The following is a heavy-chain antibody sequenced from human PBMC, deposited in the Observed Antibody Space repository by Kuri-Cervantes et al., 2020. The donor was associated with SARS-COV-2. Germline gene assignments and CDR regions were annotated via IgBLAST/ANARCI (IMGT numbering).Heavy chain of an antibody. CDR3: ARAAHGDYGDY. D-gene: IGHD2-8*01. Sequence: AGSLTLSCAASGFTFSSYGMHWVRQAPGKGLEWVAVIWYDGSNKYYADSVKGRFTISRDNSKDTLYLQMNSLRAEDTAVYYCARAAHGDYGDYWGQGTLVTVSS. CDR2: IWYDGSNK. CDR1: GFTFSSYG. V-gene: IGHV3-33*01. J-gene: IGHJ4*02.